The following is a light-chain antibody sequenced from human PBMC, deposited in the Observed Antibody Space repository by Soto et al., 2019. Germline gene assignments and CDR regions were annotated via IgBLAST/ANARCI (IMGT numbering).Light chain of an antibody. V-gene: IGKV3-15*01. CDR3: QQYNNWLRT. Sequence: EIVVTQSPATLSVSPGERATLSCRASQSVSSNLAWYQQTPGQAPRLLIYDASTRATGIPARFSGSGSGTEFTLTISSLQSEDFAVYYCQQYNNWLRTFGQGTKVEIK. CDR2: DAS. CDR1: QSVSSN. J-gene: IGKJ1*01.